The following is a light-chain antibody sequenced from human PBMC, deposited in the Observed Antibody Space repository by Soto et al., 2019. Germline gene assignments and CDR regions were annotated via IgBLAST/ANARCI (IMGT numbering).Light chain of an antibody. CDR3: SSYAASNNFYFV. J-gene: IGLJ7*01. Sequence: QSVLTQPPSASGSPGQSVTISCNGTRSDVGGYNYVSWYQQYPGRAPKLMIYEVTKRPSGVPDRFSGSKSGNTASLTVSGLQAEDEADYYCSSYAASNNFYFVFGGGTQLTVL. V-gene: IGLV2-8*01. CDR1: RSDVGGYNY. CDR2: EVT.